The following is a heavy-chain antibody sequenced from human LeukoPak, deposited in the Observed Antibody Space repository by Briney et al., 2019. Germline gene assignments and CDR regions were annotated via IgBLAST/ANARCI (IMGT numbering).Heavy chain of an antibody. CDR2: IYYSGST. Sequence: PSETLSLTCTVSGGSISSYYWSWIRQPPGKGLEWIGYIYYSGSTNYNPSLKSRVTISVDTSKNQFSLKLSSVTAADTAVYYCARVDSSSSYYYGMDVWGQGTTVTVSS. D-gene: IGHD6-6*01. J-gene: IGHJ6*02. V-gene: IGHV4-59*12. CDR3: ARVDSSSSYYYGMDV. CDR1: GGSISSYY.